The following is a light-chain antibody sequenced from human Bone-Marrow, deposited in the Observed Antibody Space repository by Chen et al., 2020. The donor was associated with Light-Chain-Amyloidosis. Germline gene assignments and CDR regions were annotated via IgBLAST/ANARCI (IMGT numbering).Light chain of an antibody. V-gene: IGLV3-25*03. J-gene: IGLJ2*01. CDR3: QSADSSGTYEVI. CDR2: RDT. CDR1: DLPMKY. Sequence: SYELTQPPSASVSPGKTARTPCYGDDLPMKYAYWYQQQPGQAPVLVIHRDTERPSGISERFSGSSSGTTATLTISGVQAEDEADYHCQSADSSGTYEVIVGGGTKLTVL.